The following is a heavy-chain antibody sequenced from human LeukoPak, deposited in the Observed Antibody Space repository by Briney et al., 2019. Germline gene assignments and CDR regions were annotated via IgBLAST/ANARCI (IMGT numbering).Heavy chain of an antibody. CDR3: ARDLGLELRIRVLGDY. D-gene: IGHD1-7*01. J-gene: IGHJ4*02. CDR1: GNTFTSYG. Sequence: ASVNVSFKASGNTFTSYGISWVRQAPGQGLEWMGWIRVYNGNTNYAQKLQGRVTMTTDTSTSTAYMELRSLRSDDTAVYYCARDLGLELRIRVLGDYWGQGTLVTVSS. V-gene: IGHV1-18*01. CDR2: IRVYNGNT.